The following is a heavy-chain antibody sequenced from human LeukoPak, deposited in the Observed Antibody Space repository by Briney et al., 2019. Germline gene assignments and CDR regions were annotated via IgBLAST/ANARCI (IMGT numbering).Heavy chain of an antibody. CDR3: AKDRRYCSSTSCYNSGEIDY. Sequence: PGGSLRLSCAASGFTFSYYVVSWVRQAPGKGLEWVAAISVSGGSTYYAESVKGRFTISRDNSKNTLNLQMNSLRADDTAVYYCAKDRRYCSSTSCYNSGEIDYWGQGNLVTVSS. D-gene: IGHD2-2*02. CDR2: ISVSGGST. CDR1: GFTFSYYV. V-gene: IGHV3-23*01. J-gene: IGHJ4*02.